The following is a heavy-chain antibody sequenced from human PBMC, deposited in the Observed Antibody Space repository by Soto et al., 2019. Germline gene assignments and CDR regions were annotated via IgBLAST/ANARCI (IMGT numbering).Heavy chain of an antibody. CDR2: IYHSGST. CDR1: GGSISSGGYS. J-gene: IGHJ6*02. Sequence: PSETLSLTCAVAGGSISSGGYSWSWIRQPPGKGLEWIGYIYHSGSTYYNPSLKRRVTISVDRSKNQVSLKLSSETAADPAGSYCARGSGYCYSYCYGMDVWGQGTTVTVSS. D-gene: IGHD5-18*01. V-gene: IGHV4-30-2*01. CDR3: ARGSGYCYSYCYGMDV.